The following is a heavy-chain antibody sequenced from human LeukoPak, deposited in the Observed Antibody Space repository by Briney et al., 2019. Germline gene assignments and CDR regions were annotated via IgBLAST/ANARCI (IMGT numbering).Heavy chain of an antibody. V-gene: IGHV4-4*07. D-gene: IGHD3-10*01. Sequence: PSETLSLTCTVSGGSNSSYYWSWIRQPAGKGLEWIGRIYTSGSTNYNPSLKSRVTMSVDTSKNQFSLKLSSVTAADTAVYYCASSMVRGVRSYYYYGMDVWGQGTTVTVSS. J-gene: IGHJ6*02. CDR2: IYTSGST. CDR3: ASSMVRGVRSYYYYGMDV. CDR1: GGSNSSYY.